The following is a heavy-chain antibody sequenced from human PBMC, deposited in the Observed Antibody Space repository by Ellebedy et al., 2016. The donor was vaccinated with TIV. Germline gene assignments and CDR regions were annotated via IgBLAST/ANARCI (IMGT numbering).Heavy chain of an antibody. V-gene: IGHV1-2*02. CDR3: ARDMRGGSNWFDP. CDR1: GYTFTGYY. Sequence: AASVKVSCKASGYTFTGYYMHWVRQAPGQGLEWMGWINPNSGGTRYAQKFQGRVTMTRDTSISTVYMELSRLTSDDTAVYYCARDMRGGSNWFDPWGQGTLVTVSS. CDR2: INPNSGGT. J-gene: IGHJ5*02. D-gene: IGHD2-15*01.